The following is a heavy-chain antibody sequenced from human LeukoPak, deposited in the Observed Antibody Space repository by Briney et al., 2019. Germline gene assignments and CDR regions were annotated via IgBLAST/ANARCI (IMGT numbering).Heavy chain of an antibody. D-gene: IGHD3-10*01. J-gene: IGHJ5*02. Sequence: SQTLSLTCAISGDFVSSNNATWNWHSPSPSRGLDGLGRTYYWSKWYNDYAVSVKSRISINPDTSKNQFSLQPKSVTPEDTAVYYCARGLGWFGELAWFDPWGQGTLVTVSS. CDR1: GDFVSSNNAT. CDR3: ARGLGWFGELAWFDP. V-gene: IGHV6-1*01. CDR2: TYYWSKWYN.